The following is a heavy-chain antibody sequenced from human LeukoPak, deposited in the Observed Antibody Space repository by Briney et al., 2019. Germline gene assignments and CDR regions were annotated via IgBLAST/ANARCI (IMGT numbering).Heavy chain of an antibody. D-gene: IGHD1-14*01. J-gene: IGHJ4*02. CDR2: INHNGNVN. CDR1: GFTFSSYW. V-gene: IGHV3-7*01. Sequence: GGSLRLSCAASGFTFSSYWMNWARQAPGKGLEWVASINHNGNVNYYVDSVKGRFTISRDNAKNSLYLQMNSLRAEDTAVYYCARDTGRNFDYWGQGTLVTVSS. CDR3: ARDTGRNFDY.